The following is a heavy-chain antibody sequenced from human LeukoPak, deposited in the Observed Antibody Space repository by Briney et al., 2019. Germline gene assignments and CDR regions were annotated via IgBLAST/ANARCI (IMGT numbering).Heavy chain of an antibody. CDR3: AKDRGKAAAGWLDP. J-gene: IGHJ5*02. CDR1: GFTFRNYA. V-gene: IGHV3-23*01. CDR2: ISDGGTST. Sequence: GGSLRLSCAASGFTFRNYAVSWVRQAPGKGLEWVSAISDGGTSTFYADSVQSRFTISRDNSYNTLYLHMNTLRAEDTAIYYCAKDRGKAAAGWLDPWGKGTLVTVSS. D-gene: IGHD6-13*01.